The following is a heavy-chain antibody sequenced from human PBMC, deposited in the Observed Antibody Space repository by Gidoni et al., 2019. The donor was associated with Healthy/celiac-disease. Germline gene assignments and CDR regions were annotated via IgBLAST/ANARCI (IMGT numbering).Heavy chain of an antibody. V-gene: IGHV3-33*01. CDR2: IWYDGSNK. Sequence: QVQLVESGGGVVQPGRSLRLSCAASGFTFSSYGMHWVRQAPGKGLEWVAVIWYDGSNKYYADSVKGRFTISRDNSKNTLYLQMNSLRAEDTAVYYCARGAADYYFDYWGQGTLVTVSS. J-gene: IGHJ4*02. CDR1: GFTFSSYG. CDR3: ARGAADYYFDY. D-gene: IGHD6-13*01.